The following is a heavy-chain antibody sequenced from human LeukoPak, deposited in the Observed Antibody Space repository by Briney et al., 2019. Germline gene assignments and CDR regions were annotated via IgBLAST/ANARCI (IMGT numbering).Heavy chain of an antibody. V-gene: IGHV4-34*01. CDR2: INHSGST. CDR3: ARHPYVWGSYRSYWFDP. J-gene: IGHJ5*02. CDR1: GGSFSGYY. D-gene: IGHD3-16*02. Sequence: SETLSLTCAVYGGSFSGYYWSWIRQPPGKGLEWIGEINHSGSTNYNPSPKSRVTISVDTSKNQFSLKLSSVTAADTAVYYCARHPYVWGSYRSYWFDPWGQGTLVTVSS.